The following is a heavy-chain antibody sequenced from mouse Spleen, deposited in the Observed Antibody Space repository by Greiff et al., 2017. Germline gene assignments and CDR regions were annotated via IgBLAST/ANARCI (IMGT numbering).Heavy chain of an antibody. Sequence: DVQLQESGPGMVKPSQSLSLTCTVTGYSITSGYDWHWIRHFPGNKLEWMGYISYSGSTNYNPSLKSRISITHDTSKNHFFLKLNSVTTEDTATYYCARDNYRYPWFAYWGQGTLVTVSA. CDR1: GYSITSGYD. J-gene: IGHJ3*01. CDR2: ISYSGST. CDR3: ARDNYRYPWFAY. V-gene: IGHV3-1*01. D-gene: IGHD2-14*01.